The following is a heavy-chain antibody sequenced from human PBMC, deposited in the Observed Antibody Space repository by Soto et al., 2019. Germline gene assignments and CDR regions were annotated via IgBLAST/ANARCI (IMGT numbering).Heavy chain of an antibody. CDR2: MNPNSGNT. Sequence: QVQLVQSGAEVKKPGASVKVSCNASGYTFTSYDINWVRQATGQGLEWMGWMNPNSGNTGYAQKFQGRVTMTRNTSISTAYMELSSLRSEDTAVYYCARRNPLYCSGGSCLNWFDPWGQGTLVTVSS. CDR3: ARRNPLYCSGGSCLNWFDP. V-gene: IGHV1-8*01. J-gene: IGHJ5*02. D-gene: IGHD2-15*01. CDR1: GYTFTSYD.